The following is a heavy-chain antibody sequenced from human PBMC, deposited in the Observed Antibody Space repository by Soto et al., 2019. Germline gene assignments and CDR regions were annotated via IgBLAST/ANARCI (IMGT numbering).Heavy chain of an antibody. CDR1: GFTFSRYA. CDR3: VRDYGWRTVAGTGYFDY. J-gene: IGHJ4*02. D-gene: IGHD6-19*01. Sequence: QVQLVESGGGMVQPGKSLRLSCAAAGFTFSRYAMYWVRQAPGKGLEWVATISFDGNIKLYADSVRGRFTFSRDNSKNTLYLQMNTLRPDDAGVYYCVRDYGWRTVAGTGYFDYWGQGTLVTVSS. CDR2: ISFDGNIK. V-gene: IGHV3-30*03.